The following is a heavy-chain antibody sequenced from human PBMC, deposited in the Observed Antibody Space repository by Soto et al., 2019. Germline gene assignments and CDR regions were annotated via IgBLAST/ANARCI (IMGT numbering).Heavy chain of an antibody. CDR2: IYYSGNT. J-gene: IGHJ4*02. CDR3: ARGRVGATIDYFDY. V-gene: IGHV4-31*03. CDR1: GGSISRGGYY. D-gene: IGHD1-26*01. Sequence: SETLSLTCSVSGGSISRGGYYWSWIRQHPGRGLEWIGYIYYSGNTYYNPSLKSRVTISVDTSKNQFSLKLSAVTAADTAVYYCARGRVGATIDYFDYWGQGTLVTVSS.